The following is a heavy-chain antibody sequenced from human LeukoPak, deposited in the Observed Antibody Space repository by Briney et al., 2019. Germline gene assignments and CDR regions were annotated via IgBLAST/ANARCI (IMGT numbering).Heavy chain of an antibody. J-gene: IGHJ6*02. Sequence: ASVRVSCKASGYTFTSYHIHWVRQVPGQGLEWMGVINPSEGSTDYAQKFQDRVSLTRDRSTSTVYMDLSRLRCEDTAVYYCARSDKMDVWGQGTTVTVSS. CDR1: GYTFTSYH. V-gene: IGHV1-46*01. CDR2: INPSEGST. CDR3: ARSDKMDV.